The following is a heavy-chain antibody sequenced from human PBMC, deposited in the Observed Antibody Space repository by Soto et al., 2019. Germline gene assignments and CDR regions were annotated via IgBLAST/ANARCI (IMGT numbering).Heavy chain of an antibody. V-gene: IGHV5-10-1*01. Sequence: PGESLKISCKGSEYSFAGYWITWVRQKPGKGLEWMGRIDPSDSQTYYSPSFRGHVTISVTKSITTVFLQWSSLRASDTAMYYCARQIYDSDTGPNFQYYFDSWGQGTPVTVYS. CDR3: ARQIYDSDTGPNFQYYFDS. CDR1: EYSFAGYW. CDR2: IDPSDSQT. D-gene: IGHD3-22*01. J-gene: IGHJ4*02.